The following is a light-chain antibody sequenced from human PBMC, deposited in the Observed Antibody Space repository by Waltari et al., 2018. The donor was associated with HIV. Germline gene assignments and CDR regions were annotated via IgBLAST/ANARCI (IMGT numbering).Light chain of an antibody. CDR1: SSDIGTYNY. CDR3: SSYTSSSTPVV. Sequence: QSALTQPASVSGSPGQSITISCTGTSSDIGTYNYVSWYQQHPGKAPKLMIYDVSNRPSGVSNRFAGYKSVNTASLTISGLQAEDEADYYCSSYTSSSTPVVFGGGTKLTVL. CDR2: DVS. J-gene: IGLJ2*01. V-gene: IGLV2-14*01.